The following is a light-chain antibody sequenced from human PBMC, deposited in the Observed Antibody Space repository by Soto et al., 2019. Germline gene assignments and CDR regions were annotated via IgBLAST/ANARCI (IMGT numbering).Light chain of an antibody. Sequence: DIQMTQSPSSLSASVGDRVTITCRASQSISSYLNWYQQKPGKAPKLLIYAASSLQSGVPSRFSGSGSGTDFTLTTSSLQPEDFATYYCQQSYSTPDFGPGTKVDIK. V-gene: IGKV1-39*01. CDR1: QSISSY. CDR3: QQSYSTPD. J-gene: IGKJ3*01. CDR2: AAS.